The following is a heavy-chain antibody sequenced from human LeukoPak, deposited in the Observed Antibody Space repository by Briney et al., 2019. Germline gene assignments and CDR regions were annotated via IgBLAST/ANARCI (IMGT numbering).Heavy chain of an antibody. CDR3: ARDSNWEFDY. CDR2: IYHSGST. D-gene: IGHD7-27*01. V-gene: IGHV4-38-2*02. J-gene: IGHJ4*02. Sequence: GSLRLSCAASGFIFISYGMHWVRQAPGKGLEWIGSIYHSGSTYYNPSLKSRVTISVDTSKNQFSLKLSSVTAADTAVYYCARDSNWEFDYWGQGTLVTVSS. CDR1: GFIFISYG.